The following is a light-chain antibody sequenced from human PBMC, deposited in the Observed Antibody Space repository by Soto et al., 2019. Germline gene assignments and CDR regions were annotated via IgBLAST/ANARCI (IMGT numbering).Light chain of an antibody. CDR3: QQSYSTPWT. J-gene: IGKJ1*01. CDR2: AAS. Sequence: DIQMTQSPSSLSASVGDRVTITCRASQSISSYLNWYQQKPGKAPKLQIYAASSLQSGVPSRFSGIRSGTDFTLTISSLQPEDFATYYCQQSYSTPWTFGQGTKVEIK. CDR1: QSISSY. V-gene: IGKV1-39*01.